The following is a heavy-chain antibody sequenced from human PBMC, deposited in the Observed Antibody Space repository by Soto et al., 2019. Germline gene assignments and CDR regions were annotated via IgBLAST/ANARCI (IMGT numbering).Heavy chain of an antibody. D-gene: IGHD7-27*01. CDR1: GGSISSGGYS. J-gene: IGHJ6*02. CDR3: ARVQSGYYYGMDV. Sequence: QLQLQESGSGLVKPSQTLSLTCAVSGGSISSGGYSWSWIRQPPGKGLEWIGYIYHSGSSYYNPSLKSRVTISVDRSKNQFSLKLSSVTAADTAVYYCARVQSGYYYGMDVWGQGTTVTVSS. CDR2: IYHSGSS. V-gene: IGHV4-30-2*01.